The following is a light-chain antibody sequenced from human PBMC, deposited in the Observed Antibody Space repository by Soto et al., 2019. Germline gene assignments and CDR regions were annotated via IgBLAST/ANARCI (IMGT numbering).Light chain of an antibody. CDR3: QQRSNWPLT. Sequence: EIVLTQSPATLSLSPGERATLSCRASQSIGSYLAWYQQKPGQAPRLLIYDASNRATGIPARFSGSGSGRDFTLTINSLEPEDFAVYYCQQRSNWPLTFGGGTKLELK. V-gene: IGKV3-11*02. CDR2: DAS. CDR1: QSIGSY. J-gene: IGKJ4*01.